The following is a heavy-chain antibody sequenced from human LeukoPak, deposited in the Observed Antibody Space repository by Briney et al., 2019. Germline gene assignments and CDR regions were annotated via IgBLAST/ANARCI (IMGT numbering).Heavy chain of an antibody. CDR3: ARDLADYSDY. Sequence: GGSLRLSCAGSGFTFSTYAMSWVRQAPGKGLEWVSAISGNGDTTSYADSVKGRFTISRDNSKNTLYLQMHSLRAEDTAVYYCARDLADYSDYWGQGTLVTVSS. CDR2: ISGNGDTT. V-gene: IGHV3-23*01. J-gene: IGHJ4*02. CDR1: GFTFSTYA. D-gene: IGHD2-21*01.